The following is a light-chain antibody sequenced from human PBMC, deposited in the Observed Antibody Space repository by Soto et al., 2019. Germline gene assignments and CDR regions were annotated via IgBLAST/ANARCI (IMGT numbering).Light chain of an antibody. V-gene: IGKV1-5*03. CDR3: QQDNSYLIA. Sequence: DIQMTHSPSTLSGSVGDRFTIACGASQTISSWLAWYQQKPGKAPKLLIYKASTLKSGVPSRFSGSGSGTEFTLTISSLQPDDFATYYCQQDNSYLIAFGQGTRLEIK. CDR2: KAS. CDR1: QTISSW. J-gene: IGKJ5*01.